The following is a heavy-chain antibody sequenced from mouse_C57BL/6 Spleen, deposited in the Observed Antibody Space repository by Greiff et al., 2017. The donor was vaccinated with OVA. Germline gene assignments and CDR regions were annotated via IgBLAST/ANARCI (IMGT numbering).Heavy chain of an antibody. CDR2: IDPEDGDT. Sequence: EVQLQQSGAELVKPGASVKLSCTASGFNIKDYYMHWVKQRTEQGLEWIGRIDPEDGDTKYAPKFQGKATITADTSSNTAYLQLSSLTSEDTAVYYCARSGSYDGYYDYYAKDDRGQGTSVTVAS. D-gene: IGHD2-3*01. CDR3: ARSGSYDGYYDYYAKDD. CDR1: GFNIKDYY. J-gene: IGHJ4*01. V-gene: IGHV14-2*01.